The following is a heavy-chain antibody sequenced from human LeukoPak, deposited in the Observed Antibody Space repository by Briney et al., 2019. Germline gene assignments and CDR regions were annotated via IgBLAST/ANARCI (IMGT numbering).Heavy chain of an antibody. CDR2: FDPEDGET. Sequence: ASVKVSCKVSGYTLTELSMHWVRQAPGKGLEWMGGFDPEDGETIYAQKFQGRVTMTEDTSTDTAYMELSSLRSEDTAVYYCATDSTDYYDSSGYSIWGQGTLVTVSS. CDR1: GYTLTELS. CDR3: ATDSTDYYDSSGYSI. J-gene: IGHJ4*02. V-gene: IGHV1-24*01. D-gene: IGHD3-22*01.